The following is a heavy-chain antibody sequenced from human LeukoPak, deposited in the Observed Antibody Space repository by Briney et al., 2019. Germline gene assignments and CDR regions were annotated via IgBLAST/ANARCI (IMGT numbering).Heavy chain of an antibody. Sequence: SVTVSCKASGGTFSSYAISWVRQAPGHGLEWMARIIPILGIADYAQKFQGRVTITADKSTSTAYMELSSLRSEDTAVYYCARESYDILTGYYVIDYWGQGTLVTVSS. CDR1: GGTFSSYA. CDR2: IIPILGIA. D-gene: IGHD3-9*01. V-gene: IGHV1-69*04. CDR3: ARESYDILTGYYVIDY. J-gene: IGHJ4*02.